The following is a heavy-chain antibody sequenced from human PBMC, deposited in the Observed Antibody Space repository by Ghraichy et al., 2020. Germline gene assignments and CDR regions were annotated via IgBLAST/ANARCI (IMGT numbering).Heavy chain of an antibody. CDR1: GFPFGDYY. CDR3: ARGHFEMAV. J-gene: IGHJ6*02. CDR2: ITSSSSHT. Sequence: GESLNISCAASGFPFGDYYMSWIRQAPGKGLEWLSYITSSSSHTIYADSVRGRFTISRDNAKNSLYLEMNSLRAEDTAVYYCARGHFEMAVWGQGTTVTVSS. V-gene: IGHV3-11*06.